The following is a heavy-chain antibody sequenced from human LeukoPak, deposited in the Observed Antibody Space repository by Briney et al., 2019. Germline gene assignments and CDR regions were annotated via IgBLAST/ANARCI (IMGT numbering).Heavy chain of an antibody. D-gene: IGHD5-24*01. CDR1: GFTVSDNY. J-gene: IGHJ4*02. V-gene: IGHV3-66*01. Sequence: PGGSLRLSCAASGFTVSDNYMSWVRQAPGKGLEWVPVIYSGGSTYYADSVKGRFTISRDNSKNTLYLQMNSLRAEDTAVYYCARDFMATITDYWGQGTLVTVSS. CDR2: IYSGGST. CDR3: ARDFMATITDY.